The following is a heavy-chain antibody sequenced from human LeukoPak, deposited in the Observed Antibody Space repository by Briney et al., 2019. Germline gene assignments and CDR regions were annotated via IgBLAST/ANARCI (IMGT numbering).Heavy chain of an antibody. J-gene: IGHJ3*01. Sequence: GASVKVSCKASGYTFTSYGISWVRQAPGQGLEWMGWISAYNGNTNYAQKLQGRVTMTTDTPTSTAYMELRSLRSDDTAVYYCARPANLYYSSDAFALWGQGTMVTVSS. CDR3: ARPANLYYSSDAFAL. CDR2: ISAYNGNT. D-gene: IGHD2/OR15-2a*01. CDR1: GYTFTSYG. V-gene: IGHV1-18*01.